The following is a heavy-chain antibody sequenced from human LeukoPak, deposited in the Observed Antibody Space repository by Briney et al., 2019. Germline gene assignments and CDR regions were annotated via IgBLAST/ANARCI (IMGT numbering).Heavy chain of an antibody. CDR3: ARARQNCSSTSCYFRWFDP. CDR1: GFTFSSYA. Sequence: GGSLRLSCAASGFTFSSYAMHWVRQAPGKGLEWVAVISYDGSNKYYADSVKGRFTISRDNSKNTLYLQMNSLRAEDTAVYYCARARQNCSSTSCYFRWFDPWGQGTLVTVSS. J-gene: IGHJ5*02. D-gene: IGHD2-2*01. CDR2: ISYDGSNK. V-gene: IGHV3-30-3*01.